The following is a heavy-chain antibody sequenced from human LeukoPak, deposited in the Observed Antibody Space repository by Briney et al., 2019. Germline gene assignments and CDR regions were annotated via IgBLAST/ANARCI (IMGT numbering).Heavy chain of an antibody. D-gene: IGHD3-22*01. CDR3: AKDENYYDSSGYYHRPDY. V-gene: IGHV3-23*01. CDR2: ISGSGGST. CDR1: GFTFSSYA. Sequence: PGGSLRLSCAASGFTFSSYAMSWVRQAPGKGLEWVSAISGSGGSTYYADSVKGRFTISRDNSKNTLYLQMNSLRAEDTAVYYCAKDENYYDSSGYYHRPDYWGHGTLVTVSS. J-gene: IGHJ4*01.